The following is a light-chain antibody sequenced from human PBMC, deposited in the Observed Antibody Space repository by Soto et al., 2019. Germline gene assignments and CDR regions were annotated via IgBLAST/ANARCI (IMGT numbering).Light chain of an antibody. J-gene: IGKJ1*01. CDR1: QSVLFSSNNKNY. CDR3: QQYYSTLKWT. Sequence: DIVMTQSPDSLAVSLGERATINCKSSQSVLFSSNNKNYLSWYQQKQGQPPKLLIYWTSTRDSGVPDRFSGSGSGTDFNLTISSLQAEDVAFYYCQQYYSTLKWTFGQGTKVEIK. V-gene: IGKV4-1*01. CDR2: WTS.